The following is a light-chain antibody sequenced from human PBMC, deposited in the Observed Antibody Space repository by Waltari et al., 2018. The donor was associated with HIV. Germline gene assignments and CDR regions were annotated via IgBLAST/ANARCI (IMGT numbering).Light chain of an antibody. CDR3: QQGRGVPIT. CDR1: QSVSSY. J-gene: IGKJ5*01. V-gene: IGKV3-11*01. CDR2: DAS. Sequence: EIVLTQSPATLSLSPGERATLSCRASQSVSSYLAWYQQKPGQAPRLLIYDASNRATGIPSRFSGSGSGTEFTLTISSVQPEDFATYYCQQGRGVPITFGQGTRLESK.